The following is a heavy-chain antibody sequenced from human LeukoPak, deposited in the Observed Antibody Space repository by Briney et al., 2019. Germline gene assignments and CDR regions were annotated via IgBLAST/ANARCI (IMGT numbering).Heavy chain of an antibody. D-gene: IGHD2-2*01. J-gene: IGHJ5*02. CDR2: IYTSGST. Sequence: SETLSLTCAVYGGSFSGYYWSWIRQPAGKGLEWIGRIYTSGSTNYNPSLKSRVTISVDTSKNQFSLKLSSVTAADTAVYYCARDLRYCSSTSCSNWFDPWGQGTLVTVSS. CDR3: ARDLRYCSSTSCSNWFDP. V-gene: IGHV4-4*07. CDR1: GGSFSGYY.